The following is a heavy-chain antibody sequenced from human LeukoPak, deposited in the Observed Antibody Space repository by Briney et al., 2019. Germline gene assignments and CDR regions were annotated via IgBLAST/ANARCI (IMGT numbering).Heavy chain of an antibody. Sequence: GGSLRLSCAASGFTFSSYAMSWVRQAPGKGLEWVSAISGSGGSTYYADSVKGRFTISRDNSKNTLYLQMNSLRAEDTAVYYCARDASYGSGSYYDYWGQGTLVTVSS. J-gene: IGHJ4*02. D-gene: IGHD3-10*01. V-gene: IGHV3-23*01. CDR3: ARDASYGSGSYYDY. CDR2: ISGSGGST. CDR1: GFTFSSYA.